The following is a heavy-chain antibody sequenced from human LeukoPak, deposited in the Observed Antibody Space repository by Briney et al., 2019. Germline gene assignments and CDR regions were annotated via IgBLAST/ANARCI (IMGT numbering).Heavy chain of an antibody. Sequence: GGSLRLSCSASGFTFSSYAMHWVRQAPGQGLQYVSAISSNGGSTYYADSVKGRFSISRDNAKNSLYLQMNSLRAEDTAVYYCARDTTGFSPFDYWGQGTLVTVSS. J-gene: IGHJ4*02. D-gene: IGHD3-9*01. CDR2: ISSNGGST. CDR1: GFTFSSYA. V-gene: IGHV3-64*04. CDR3: ARDTTGFSPFDY.